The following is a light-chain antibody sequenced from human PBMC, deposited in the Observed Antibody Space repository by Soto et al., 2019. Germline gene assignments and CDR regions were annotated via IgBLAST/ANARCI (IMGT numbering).Light chain of an antibody. V-gene: IGKV3-11*01. CDR3: QQRIDWPIT. CDR2: GAS. J-gene: IGKJ5*01. Sequence: EIVLTQSPATLSLSPGERATLSCRASQSVSTYLAWYQQRPGQAPRLLIYGASNRATGIPVRFSGSGSWTGTDFTLTISSLEAEDFALYYCQQRIDWPITFGQGTRLEIK. CDR1: QSVSTY.